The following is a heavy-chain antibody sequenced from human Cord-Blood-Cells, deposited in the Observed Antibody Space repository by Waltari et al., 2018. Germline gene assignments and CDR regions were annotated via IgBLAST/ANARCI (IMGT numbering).Heavy chain of an antibody. CDR1: GGPISSISYY. CDR2: IYYSGRT. Sequence: QLQLQESVPGLVKPSETLSLTCTVSGGPISSISYYWGWIRQPPGKGLEWIGCIYYSGRTYCNPYLKSRVTVSVDTSKNHFSLKRSCGTAADTAVYYCARRGGSDYAFDIWGQGTMVTVSS. V-gene: IGHV4-39*07. CDR3: ARRGGSDYAFDI. J-gene: IGHJ3*02. D-gene: IGHD2-21*01.